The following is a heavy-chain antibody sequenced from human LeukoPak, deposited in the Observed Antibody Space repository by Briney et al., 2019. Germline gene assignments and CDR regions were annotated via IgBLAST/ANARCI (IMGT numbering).Heavy chain of an antibody. J-gene: IGHJ5*02. V-gene: IGHV4-34*01. Sequence: PSETLSLTCAVYGGSFSGYYCSWIRQPPGKGLEWIGEINHSGSTNYNPSLKSRVTISVDTSKNQFSLKLSSVTAADTAVYYCAREQKWFDPWGQGTLVTVSS. CDR1: GGSFSGYY. CDR3: AREQKWFDP. D-gene: IGHD6-13*01. CDR2: INHSGST.